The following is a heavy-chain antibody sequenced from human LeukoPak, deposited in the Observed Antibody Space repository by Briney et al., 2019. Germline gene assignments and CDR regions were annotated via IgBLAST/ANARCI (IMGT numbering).Heavy chain of an antibody. CDR3: ARRVPCSGTSCYHFDY. J-gene: IGHJ4*02. V-gene: IGHV5-10-1*01. CDR1: GYSFPNYW. D-gene: IGHD2-2*01. CDR2: IDPSDSYT. Sequence: GESLKISCKGSGYSFPNYWITWVRQMPGKGLEWMGRIDPSDSYTDYSPSFRGHATISADNSISTAYLQWSSLKASDTATYYCARRVPCSGTSCYHFDYWGQGTLVTVS.